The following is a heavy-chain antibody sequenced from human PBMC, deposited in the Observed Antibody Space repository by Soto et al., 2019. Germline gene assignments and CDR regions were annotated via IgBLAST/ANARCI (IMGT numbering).Heavy chain of an antibody. Sequence: GGSLRLSCAASGFTFSSYAMHWVRQAPGKGLEWVAVISYDGSNKYYADSVMGRFTISRDNSKNTLYLQMNSLRAEDTAVYYCARDSSLYYYYGMDVWGQGTTVTVSS. CDR3: ARDSSLYYYYGMDV. CDR1: GFTFSSYA. D-gene: IGHD6-13*01. CDR2: ISYDGSNK. J-gene: IGHJ6*02. V-gene: IGHV3-30-3*01.